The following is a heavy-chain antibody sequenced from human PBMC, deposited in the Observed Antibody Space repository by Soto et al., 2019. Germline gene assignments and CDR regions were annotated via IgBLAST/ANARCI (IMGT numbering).Heavy chain of an antibody. D-gene: IGHD6-19*01. CDR2: ISWDGGST. Sequence: DVQLVESGGVVVQPGGSLRLSCAASGFTFDDYTMHWVRQAPGKGLEWVSLISWDGGSTYYADSVKGRFTISRDNSKNSLYLQMNSLRTEDTALYYCAKGTPVAGTHLFDYWGQGTLVTVSS. V-gene: IGHV3-43*01. J-gene: IGHJ4*02. CDR3: AKGTPVAGTHLFDY. CDR1: GFTFDDYT.